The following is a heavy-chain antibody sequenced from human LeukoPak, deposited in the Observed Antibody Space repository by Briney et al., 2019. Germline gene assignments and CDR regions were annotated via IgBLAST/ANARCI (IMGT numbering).Heavy chain of an antibody. CDR3: AKDIGRVDTASTYMDV. Sequence: AGSLRLSCAASGYTFSTYSMNWVREAPGRGLEWVSSISSRGSYIYYADSVKGRFTISRDNAKNSLYLQMNSLRAEDTALYYCAKDIGRVDTASTYMDVWGKGTTVTISS. CDR1: GYTFSTYS. CDR2: ISSRGSYI. V-gene: IGHV3-21*04. D-gene: IGHD5-18*01. J-gene: IGHJ6*03.